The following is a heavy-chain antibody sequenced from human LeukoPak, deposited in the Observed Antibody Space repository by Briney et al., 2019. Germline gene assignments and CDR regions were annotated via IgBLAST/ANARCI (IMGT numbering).Heavy chain of an antibody. CDR1: GGSFSGYY. V-gene: IGHV4-59*12. CDR3: ARESGEIGRSMDV. CDR2: IYYSGTT. Sequence: SETLSLTCAVYGGSFSGYYWSWIRQPPGKGLEWIGYIYYSGTTYYNPSLKSRVTISLDTSKNQFSLKLTSVTAADTAVYYCARESGEIGRSMDVWGKGTPVTVSS. D-gene: IGHD2-15*01. J-gene: IGHJ6*03.